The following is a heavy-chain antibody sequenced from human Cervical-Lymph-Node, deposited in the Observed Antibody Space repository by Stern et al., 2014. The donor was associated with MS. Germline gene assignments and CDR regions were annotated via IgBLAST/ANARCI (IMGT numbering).Heavy chain of an antibody. CDR3: ARRRNSFAFRDAFDI. CDR1: GGSMNTYY. Sequence: QVQLQESGPGLVKPSETLSLTCTVSGGSMNTYYWSWIRQPPGKGLEWIGYMFHRGSANYNPSLKSRVTISVDTSKSQFSLTVSSFTAADTAVYYCARRRNSFAFRDAFDIWGQGTMVTVSS. V-gene: IGHV4-59*08. J-gene: IGHJ3*02. D-gene: IGHD3-16*01. CDR2: MFHRGSA.